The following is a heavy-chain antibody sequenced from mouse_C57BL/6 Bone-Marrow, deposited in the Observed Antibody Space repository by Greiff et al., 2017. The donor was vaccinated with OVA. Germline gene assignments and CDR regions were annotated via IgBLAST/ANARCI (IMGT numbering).Heavy chain of an antibody. J-gene: IGHJ4*01. CDR2: IYPGSGNT. CDR3: ARKCLYAMDY. V-gene: IGHV1-76*01. Sequence: QVQLKESGAELVRPGASVKLSCKASGYTFTDYYINWVKQRPGQGLEWIARIYPGSGNTYYNEKFKGKATLTAEKSSSTAYMQLSSLTSEDSAVYVCARKCLYAMDYWGQGTSVTVSS. CDR1: GYTFTDYY.